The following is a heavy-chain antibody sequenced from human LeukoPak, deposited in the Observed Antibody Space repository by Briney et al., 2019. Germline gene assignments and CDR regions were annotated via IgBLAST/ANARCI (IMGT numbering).Heavy chain of an antibody. CDR3: AGTHYDFWSGFYSFDY. V-gene: IGHV3-53*01. J-gene: IGHJ4*02. D-gene: IGHD3-3*01. CDR2: IYSGGST. Sequence: PGGSLRLSCAASGFTVSSNYMSWARQAPGKGLEWVSVIYSGGSTYYADSVKGRFTISRDNSKNTLYLQMNSLRAEDTAVYYCAGTHYDFWSGFYSFDYWGQGTLVTVSP. CDR1: GFTVSSNY.